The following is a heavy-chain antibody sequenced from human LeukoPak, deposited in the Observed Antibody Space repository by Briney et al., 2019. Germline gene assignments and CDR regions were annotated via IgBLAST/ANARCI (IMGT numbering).Heavy chain of an antibody. CDR3: ARLSQTPDYYSSGGYFYLGY. J-gene: IGHJ4*02. CDR2: MNPNTGRT. CDR1: RYTFTSYD. D-gene: IGHD3-22*01. Sequence: ASVKVSCKASRYTFTSYDISWVREAAGQGLEWMGWMNPNTGRTGFAQKFQGRLTMTRDTSINTAYMELISLRSDDTAVYYCARLSQTPDYYSSGGYFYLGYWGQGTPVTVSS. V-gene: IGHV1-8*01.